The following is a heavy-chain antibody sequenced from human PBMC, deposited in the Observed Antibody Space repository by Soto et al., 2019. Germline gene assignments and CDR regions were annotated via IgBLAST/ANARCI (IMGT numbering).Heavy chain of an antibody. D-gene: IGHD5-18*01. Sequence: GGSLRLSCAASGFTVSSNYMSWVRQAPGKGLEWVSVIYSGGSTYYADSVKGRFTISRDNSKNTLYLQMNSLRAEDTAVYYCASQVVQLWPRGSNWFDPWGQGTLVTVSS. CDR2: IYSGGST. V-gene: IGHV3-53*01. J-gene: IGHJ5*02. CDR3: ASQVVQLWPRGSNWFDP. CDR1: GFTVSSNY.